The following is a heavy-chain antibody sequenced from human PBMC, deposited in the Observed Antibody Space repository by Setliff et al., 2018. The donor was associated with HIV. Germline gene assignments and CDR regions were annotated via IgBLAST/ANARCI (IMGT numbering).Heavy chain of an antibody. CDR2: ISWNSGSI. D-gene: IGHD5-18*01. CDR1: GFTFEDYA. J-gene: IGHJ4*02. Sequence: PGGSLRLSCAASGFTFEDYAMHWVRQAPGKGLEWVSGISWNSGSIGYADSVKGRLTISRDNAKNSLYLQMNSLRPEDTAFYFCARDPMRGYSPSYFFDKWGQGTVVTVSS. CDR3: ARDPMRGYSPSYFFDK. V-gene: IGHV3-9*01.